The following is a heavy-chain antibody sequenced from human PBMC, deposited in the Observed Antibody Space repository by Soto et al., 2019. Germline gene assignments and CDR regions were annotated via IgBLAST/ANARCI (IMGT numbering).Heavy chain of an antibody. Sequence: QVQLQQWGTGLLKPSETLSLTCAVYGGSFRAYYWSWIRQPPGEGVEWIGEGHLIGTNGNNPSLTIRLSISVDPTKDPVSLWLASGTAGASAVYYCAGGSDFVWGNDDSWGRGTLLTVSS. V-gene: IGHV4-34*02. D-gene: IGHD3-16*01. CDR2: GHLIGTN. J-gene: IGHJ4*02. CDR3: AGGSDFVWGNDDS. CDR1: GGSFRAYY.